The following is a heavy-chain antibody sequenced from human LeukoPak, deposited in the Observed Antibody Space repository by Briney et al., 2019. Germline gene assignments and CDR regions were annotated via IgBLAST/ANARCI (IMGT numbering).Heavy chain of an antibody. J-gene: IGHJ4*02. CDR3: TRLAEVGATANDY. Sequence: GGSLRLSCAASGFTFSGSAMHWVRQASGKGLEWLGRIRGKANSYATAYAASVKGRFTISRDDSKNTAYLQMNSLRTEDTAVYYCTRLAEVGATANDYWGRGTLVTVSS. CDR1: GFTFSGSA. CDR2: IRGKANSYAT. D-gene: IGHD1-26*01. V-gene: IGHV3-73*01.